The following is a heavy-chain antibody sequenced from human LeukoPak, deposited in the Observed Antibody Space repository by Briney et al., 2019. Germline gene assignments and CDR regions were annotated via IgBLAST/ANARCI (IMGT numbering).Heavy chain of an antibody. V-gene: IGHV4-39*07. Sequence: SETLSLTCTVSGGSISSSSYYWGWVRQPPGKGLEWIGSIYYSGSTYYNPSLKSRVTISVDTSKNQFSLKLSSVTAADTAVYYCARGASSTRFDAFDIWGQGTMVTVSS. CDR3: ARGASSTRFDAFDI. CDR2: IYYSGST. CDR1: GGSISSSSYY. J-gene: IGHJ3*02. D-gene: IGHD2-2*01.